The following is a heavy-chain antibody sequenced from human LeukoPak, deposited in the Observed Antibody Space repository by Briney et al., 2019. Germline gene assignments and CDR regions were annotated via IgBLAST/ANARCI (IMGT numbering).Heavy chain of an antibody. V-gene: IGHV3-23*01. CDR3: ARDGNCDY. CDR1: GFTFSSYA. J-gene: IGHJ4*02. CDR2: ISGSGGST. Sequence: GGSLRLSCAASGFTFSSYAMSWVRQAPGKGLEWVSAISGSGGSTYYADSVKGRFTISRDNAKNSLYLQMNSLRDEDTAVYYCARDGNCDYWGQGTLVTVSS. D-gene: IGHD1-26*01.